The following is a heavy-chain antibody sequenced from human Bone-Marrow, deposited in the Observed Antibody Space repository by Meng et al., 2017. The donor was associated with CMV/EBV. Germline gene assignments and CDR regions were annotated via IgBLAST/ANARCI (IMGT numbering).Heavy chain of an antibody. Sequence: SVKVSCKASGGTFSSYAISWVRQAPGQGLEWMGGIIPIFGTANYAQKFQGRVTITTDESTSTAYMELSSLRSEDTAVYYCARQGMITIFGVVIGAFDIWGQGTIVTVSS. J-gene: IGHJ3*02. CDR3: ARQGMITIFGVVIGAFDI. V-gene: IGHV1-69*05. D-gene: IGHD3-3*01. CDR2: IIPIFGTA. CDR1: GGTFSSYA.